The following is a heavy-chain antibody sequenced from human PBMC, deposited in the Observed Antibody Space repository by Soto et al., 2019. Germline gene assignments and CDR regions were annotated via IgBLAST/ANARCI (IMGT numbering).Heavy chain of an antibody. CDR3: ARGSLGIAVAGSLDY. J-gene: IGHJ4*02. CDR1: GYTFTSYG. CDR2: ISAYNGNT. V-gene: IGHV1-18*01. D-gene: IGHD6-19*01. Sequence: ASVKVSCKASGYTFTSYGISWVRQAPGQGLEWMGWISAYNGNTNYAQKLQGRVTMTTDTSTSTAYMELRSLRSDDTAVYYCARGSLGIAVAGSLDYWGQGTLVTVSS.